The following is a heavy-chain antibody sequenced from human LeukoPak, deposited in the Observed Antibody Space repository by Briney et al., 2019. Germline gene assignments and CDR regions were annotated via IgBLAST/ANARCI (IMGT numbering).Heavy chain of an antibody. D-gene: IGHD5-18*01. Sequence: GGSLRLSCGASGFTFSSYGMHWVRQAPGKGLEWVSAISLSGGSTYYADSVKGRFTISRDNSRNTLYLQMNSLRAEDTAVYYCAKDSRYSYGFLDYWGQGTLVTVSS. CDR2: ISLSGGST. CDR3: AKDSRYSYGFLDY. CDR1: GFTFSSYG. V-gene: IGHV3-23*01. J-gene: IGHJ4*02.